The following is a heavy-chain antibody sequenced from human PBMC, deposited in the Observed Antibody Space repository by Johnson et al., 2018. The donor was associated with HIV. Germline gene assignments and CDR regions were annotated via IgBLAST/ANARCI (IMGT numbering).Heavy chain of an antibody. J-gene: IGHJ3*02. CDR3: VFFYASFDI. CDR2: ISYDGSNK. Sequence: VQLVESGGGVVQPGRSLRLSCAASGFTFSSYGMHWVRQAPGKGLEWVAVISYDGSNKYYADSVKGRFTISRDNSKNTLYLQMNSLRAEDTAVYYCVFFYASFDIWGQGTMVTVS. CDR1: GFTFSSYG. D-gene: IGHD2/OR15-2a*01. V-gene: IGHV3-30*03.